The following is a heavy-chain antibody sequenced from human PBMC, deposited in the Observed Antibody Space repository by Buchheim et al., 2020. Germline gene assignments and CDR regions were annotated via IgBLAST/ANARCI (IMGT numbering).Heavy chain of an antibody. Sequence: EVQLVESGGGSVQPGGSLRLSCAASGFTFSSYSMNWVRQAPGRGLEWLSYITSSGGAIYYADSVKGRFTISRDSAKNSLCPQMNSLTAEDTAVYYCARRGGPVIASAGSNWYFDLWGRGTL. CDR2: ITSSGGAI. CDR1: GFTFSSYS. CDR3: ARRGGPVIASAGSNWYFDL. D-gene: IGHD6-13*01. J-gene: IGHJ2*01. V-gene: IGHV3-48*01.